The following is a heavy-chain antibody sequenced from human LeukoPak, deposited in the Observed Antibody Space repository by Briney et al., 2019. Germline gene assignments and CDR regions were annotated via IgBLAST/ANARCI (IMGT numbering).Heavy chain of an antibody. CDR1: GVSIRSSTYY. CDR2: IYYSGST. D-gene: IGHD3-10*01. CDR3: ARDGGVRGVVWFDP. V-gene: IGHV4-39*02. Sequence: PSETLSLTCTVSGVSIRSSTYYWGWLHQPPGKGLEWIGSIYYSGSTYYNPSLKSRVTISVDTSKNQFSLKLSSVTAADTAVYYCARDGGVRGVVWFDPWGQGTLVTVSS. J-gene: IGHJ5*02.